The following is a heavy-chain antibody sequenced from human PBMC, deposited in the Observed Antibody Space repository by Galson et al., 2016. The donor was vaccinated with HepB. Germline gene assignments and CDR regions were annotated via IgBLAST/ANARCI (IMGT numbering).Heavy chain of an antibody. J-gene: IGHJ2*01. CDR1: GFSVSGNY. CDR3: AKNSGWYGNGYFDL. V-gene: IGHV3-66*01. D-gene: IGHD6-19*01. CDR2: LYPDGRT. Sequence: SLRLSCAAPGFSVSGNYMSWVRQAPGKGLEWVSVLYPDGRTYYGDSVKDRFTISRDNSKNILFLQMNSLRAEDTAVYYCAKNSGWYGNGYFDLWGRGTLLTVSS.